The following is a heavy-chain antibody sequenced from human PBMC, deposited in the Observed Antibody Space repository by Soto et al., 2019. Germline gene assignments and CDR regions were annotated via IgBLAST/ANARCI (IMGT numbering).Heavy chain of an antibody. D-gene: IGHD2-2*01. J-gene: IGHJ5*02. CDR2: ISGSGGST. V-gene: IGHV3-23*01. CDR1: GFTFSSYA. CDR3: SKEKGVVPDAHEVWFDP. Sequence: EVQLLESGGGLVQPGGSLRLSCAASGFTFSSYAMSWVRQAPGKGLEWVSAISGSGGSTYYADSAKGRFTISRDNSKNKLYLQMTSVRAEDTAVYHCSKEKGVVPDAHEVWFDPWGQGTLVTVSS.